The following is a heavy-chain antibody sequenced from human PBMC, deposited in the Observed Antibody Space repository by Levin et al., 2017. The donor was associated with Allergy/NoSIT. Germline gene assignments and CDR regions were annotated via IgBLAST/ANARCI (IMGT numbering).Heavy chain of an antibody. CDR1: GGPLSDFY. J-gene: IGHJ5*02. D-gene: IGHD5-12*01. CDR2: INDDGAT. Sequence: SETLSLTCAVYGGPLSDFYWSWIRQTPGKGLEWIGEINDDGATNYSPSLKSRVTISLGASTNQFYLKLSSVTAADTGIYFCARIKYRDFDSFGFDTWGQGTPVTVSS. CDR3: ARIKYRDFDSFGFDT. V-gene: IGHV4-34*01.